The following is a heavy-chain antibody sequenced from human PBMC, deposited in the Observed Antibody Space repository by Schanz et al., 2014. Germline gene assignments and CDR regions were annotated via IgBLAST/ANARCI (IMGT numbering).Heavy chain of an antibody. J-gene: IGHJ4*02. Sequence: QVQLVQSGAEVKEPGASVKLSCKSSGYTFTSYSMHWVRQAPGQGLEWLGIINPSGVSTSSAQEFQGRVTMTRDTSTSTLQMELSSLRSEDTAVYYCARGGAYRSPSPVFYFDYWGQGTLVTVSS. CDR3: ARGGAYRSPSPVFYFDY. D-gene: IGHD6-6*01. V-gene: IGHV1-46*01. CDR2: INPSGVST. CDR1: GYTFTSYS.